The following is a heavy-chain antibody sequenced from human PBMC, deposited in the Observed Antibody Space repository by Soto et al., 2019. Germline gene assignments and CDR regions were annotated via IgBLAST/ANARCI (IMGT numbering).Heavy chain of an antibody. V-gene: IGHV4-39*02. J-gene: IGHJ6*02. D-gene: IGHD5-12*01. CDR1: GGSISSSSYY. Sequence: PSETLSLTCTVSGGSISSSSYYWGWIRQPPGKGLEWIGRINHSGSTYYNPSLKSRVTISVDTSKNQFSLKLGSVTAADTAVYYCAREGRDGYNTNKYYYYGMDVWGQGTTVTVSS. CDR3: AREGRDGYNTNKYYYYGMDV. CDR2: INHSGST.